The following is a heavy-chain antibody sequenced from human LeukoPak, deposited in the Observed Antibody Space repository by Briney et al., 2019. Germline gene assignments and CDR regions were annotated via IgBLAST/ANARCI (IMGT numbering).Heavy chain of an antibody. V-gene: IGHV3-66*02. CDR2: LYNGGST. CDR3: ASPDGDYFSPFDN. Sequence: GGSLRLSCAASGFTVSSKYMSWVRQAPGKGLEWVSVLYNGGSTYYADSVKGRFTISRDNSKNTLYLQMDSLTAEDTAVYYCASPDGDYFSPFDNWGQGTLVTVSS. CDR1: GFTVSSKY. J-gene: IGHJ4*02. D-gene: IGHD4-17*01.